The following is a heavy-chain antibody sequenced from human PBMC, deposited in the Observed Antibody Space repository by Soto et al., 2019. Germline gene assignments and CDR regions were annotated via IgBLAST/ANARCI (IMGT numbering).Heavy chain of an antibody. J-gene: IGHJ6*02. Sequence: SQTLSLTCAIFGDSLSSNSAIWNWFRQSPSRGLEWLGRTYYTSKWYNDYAVSVKSRISINPDTSKNQVSLQLNSVTPEDTAVYYCARVYSSGWSFYYGTDVWGQGTSVTVSS. CDR3: ARVYSSGWSFYYGTDV. CDR1: GDSLSSNSAI. CDR2: TYYTSKWYN. D-gene: IGHD6-19*01. V-gene: IGHV6-1*01.